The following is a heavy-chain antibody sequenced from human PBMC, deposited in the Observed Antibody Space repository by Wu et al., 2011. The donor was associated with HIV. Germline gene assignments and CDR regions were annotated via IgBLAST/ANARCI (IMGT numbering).Heavy chain of an antibody. J-gene: IGHJ6*03. CDR2: IIPNSGTT. CDR1: GDSLTKYA. CDR3: ARSGEAAEYYYYYMNV. Sequence: QVLLVQSGAEVKTPGSSVKVSCKASGDSLTKYAFSWVRQAPGQGLEWMGGIIPNSGTTNYARKFQGRVTVSADRSTTTVHMELRSLRSEDTAVYYCARSGEAAEYYYYYMNVWGKGTTGHRLL. D-gene: IGHD6-13*01. V-gene: IGHV1-69*14.